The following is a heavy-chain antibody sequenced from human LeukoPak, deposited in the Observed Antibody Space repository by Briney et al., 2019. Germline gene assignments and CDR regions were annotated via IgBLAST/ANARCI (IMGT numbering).Heavy chain of an antibody. Sequence: SETLSLTCTVSGGSISSYYWSWIRQPPRKGLEWIGYVYYSKNNNYNPSLKGRVTISVGKSKKQFSLKLGYVTASDTAVYFCAIYYCAGVWYYFQHWVQGTLVSVCS. D-gene: IGHD2-21*02. J-gene: IGHJ1*01. V-gene: IGHV4-59*01. CDR3: AIYYCAGVWYYFQH. CDR2: VYYSKNN. CDR1: GGSISSYY.